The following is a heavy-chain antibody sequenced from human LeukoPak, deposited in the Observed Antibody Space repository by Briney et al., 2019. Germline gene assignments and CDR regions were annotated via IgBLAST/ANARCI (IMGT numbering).Heavy chain of an antibody. D-gene: IGHD6-13*01. V-gene: IGHV4-59*01. J-gene: IGHJ4*02. CDR3: ARAGRSVTAGTFDH. CDR1: GGSISSYY. CDR2: IYYDGRT. Sequence: PSETLSLTCTVSGGSISSYYWNWIRQPPGKGLEWIGYIYYDGRTNYNPSLKSRATISVDTSKNQFSLNLNSVTAADTAVYYCARAGRSVTAGTFDHWGQGTLVTVSS.